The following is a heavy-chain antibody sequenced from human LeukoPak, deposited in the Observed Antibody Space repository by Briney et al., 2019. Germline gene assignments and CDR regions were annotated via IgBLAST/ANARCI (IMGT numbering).Heavy chain of an antibody. CDR1: GGSISSYY. CDR3: ARSPGIAVAGRGDWYFDL. V-gene: IGHV4-59*01. D-gene: IGHD6-19*01. CDR2: IYYSGST. J-gene: IGHJ2*01. Sequence: SETLSLTCTVSGGSISSYYWSWIRQPPGKGLEWIGYIYYSGSTNYNPSLKSRVTISVDTSKNQFSLKLNFVTAADTAVYYCARSPGIAVAGRGDWYFDLWGRGTLVTVSS.